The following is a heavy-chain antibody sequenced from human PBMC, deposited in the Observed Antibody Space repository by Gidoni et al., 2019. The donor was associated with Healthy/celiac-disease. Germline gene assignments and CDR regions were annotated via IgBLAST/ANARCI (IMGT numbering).Heavy chain of an antibody. V-gene: IGHV3-30*04. J-gene: IGHJ4*02. CDR1: GFTFSSYS. CDR2: ISYDGSNK. CDR3: AREAEGITMVRGVITTPYFDY. D-gene: IGHD3-10*01. Sequence: QVQLVESGGGVVQPGRSLRLSCAAPGFTFSSYSMPWVRQAPGKGLGWVAVISYDGSNKYYADSVKGRFTISRDNSKNTLYLQMNSLRAEDTAVYYCAREAEGITMVRGVITTPYFDYWGQGTLVTVSS.